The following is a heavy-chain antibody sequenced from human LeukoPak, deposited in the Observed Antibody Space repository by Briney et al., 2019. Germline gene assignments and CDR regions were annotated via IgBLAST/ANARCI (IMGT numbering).Heavy chain of an antibody. CDR1: GGTFNSYA. CDR3: ARDWSMTTLDY. V-gene: IGHV1-2*06. CDR2: INPNSGGT. Sequence: ASVKVSCKASGGTFNSYAISWVRQAPGQGLEWMGRINPNSGGTDYAQKFQGRVTMTRDTSISTAYLEFSSLRSDDTAVYYCARDWSMTTLDYWGQGTLVTVSS. J-gene: IGHJ4*02. D-gene: IGHD4-17*01.